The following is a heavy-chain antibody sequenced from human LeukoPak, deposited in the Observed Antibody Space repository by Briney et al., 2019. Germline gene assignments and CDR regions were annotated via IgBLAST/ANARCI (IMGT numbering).Heavy chain of an antibody. D-gene: IGHD3-10*01. Sequence: GGSLRLSCAASGFTFSTYTMNWVRQAPGKGLEWVSSISSSSSSIYYADSVKGRFSISRDNAKNSLYLQMNSLSAGDTAVYYCAGERGVGEFYWGQGTLVTVSS. V-gene: IGHV3-21*01. J-gene: IGHJ4*02. CDR1: GFTFSTYT. CDR3: AGERGVGEFY. CDR2: ISSSSSSI.